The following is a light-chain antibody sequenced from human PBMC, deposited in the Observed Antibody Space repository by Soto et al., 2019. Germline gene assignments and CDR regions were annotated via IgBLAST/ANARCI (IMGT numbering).Light chain of an antibody. CDR1: QSISSW. V-gene: IGKV1-5*03. Sequence: DIQMTQYPSTLSASVGDRVIITCRASQSISSWLAWYQQKPGKAPKLLISKASNLESGVPSRFSGSGSGTEFTLTVSSLQPDDFASYYCQQYYSYWTFGQGTKGEIK. CDR3: QQYYSYWT. CDR2: KAS. J-gene: IGKJ1*01.